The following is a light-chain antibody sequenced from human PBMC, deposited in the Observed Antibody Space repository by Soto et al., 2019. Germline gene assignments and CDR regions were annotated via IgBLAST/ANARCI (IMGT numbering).Light chain of an antibody. CDR2: GAS. J-gene: IGKJ1*01. CDR3: QQYHTSPLT. Sequence: EIVLTQSPGTLSLSPGERATLSCRASQSVASRNLAWYQQKSGQAPRLLIYGASNRATGIPDRSSGSGSGTDFTLTISSLEPEDFAVYYCQQYHTSPLTFGQGTKVDI. CDR1: QSVASRN. V-gene: IGKV3-20*01.